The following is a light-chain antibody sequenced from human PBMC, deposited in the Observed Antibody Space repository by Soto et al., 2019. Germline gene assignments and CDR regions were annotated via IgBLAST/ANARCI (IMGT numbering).Light chain of an antibody. CDR3: QQYDDSQLT. CDR1: QSVSSSY. CDR2: GAS. Sequence: EIVLTQSPGTLSLSPGERATLSCRASQSVSSSYLAWYQQRPSQAPRLLIYGASSRATGIPDRFSGSGSGTDSTLTISRLEPEDFAVYYCQQYDDSQLTFGGGTKVEIK. J-gene: IGKJ4*01. V-gene: IGKV3-20*01.